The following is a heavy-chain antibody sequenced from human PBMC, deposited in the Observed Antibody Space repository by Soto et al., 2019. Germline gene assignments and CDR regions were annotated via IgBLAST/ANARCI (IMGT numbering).Heavy chain of an antibody. D-gene: IGHD2-21*02. CDR1: GYTFTSYG. J-gene: IGHJ6*02. Sequence: QVQLVQSGGEVKKPGASVKVSCKASGYTFTSYGISWARQAPGQGLEWMGGISGYNGKTNYAQKVQDRVTMTTDTSTSTVYMELRSLGSDDTAVYYCAREGDVPDYYYGMDVWGQGTTVTVSS. CDR2: ISGYNGKT. V-gene: IGHV1-18*01. CDR3: AREGDVPDYYYGMDV.